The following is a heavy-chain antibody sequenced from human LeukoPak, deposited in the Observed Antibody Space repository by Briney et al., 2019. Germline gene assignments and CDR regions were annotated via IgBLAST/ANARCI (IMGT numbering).Heavy chain of an antibody. CDR2: ISTSTSYI. J-gene: IGHJ4*02. CDR1: GFTFSSYS. V-gene: IGHV3-21*01. Sequence: PGGSLRLSCAASGFTFSSYSMNWVRQAPGKGLEWVSSISTSTSYIYYADSVKGRFTISRDNAKNSLYLQMNSLRAEDTAVYYCARDPDGFWSGRDYTVDYWGQGTLVTVSS. CDR3: ARDPDGFWSGRDYTVDY. D-gene: IGHD3-3*01.